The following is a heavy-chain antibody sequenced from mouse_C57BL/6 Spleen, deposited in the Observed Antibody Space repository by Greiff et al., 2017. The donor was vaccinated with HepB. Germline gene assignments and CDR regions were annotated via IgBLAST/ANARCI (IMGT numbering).Heavy chain of an antibody. CDR3: ARKGGFDY. CDR2: IYPGSGNT. J-gene: IGHJ2*01. CDR1: GYTFTDYY. V-gene: IGHV1-76*01. Sequence: VQLQQSGAELVRPGASVKLSCKASGYTFTDYYINWVKQRPGQGLEWIARIYPGSGNTYYNEKFKGKATLTAEKSSSTAYMQLSSLTSEDSAVYFCARKGGFDYWGQGTTLTVSS.